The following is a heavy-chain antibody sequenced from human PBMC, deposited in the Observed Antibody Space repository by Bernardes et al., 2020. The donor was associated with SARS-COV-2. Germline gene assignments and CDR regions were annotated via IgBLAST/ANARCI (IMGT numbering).Heavy chain of an antibody. J-gene: IGHJ2*01. CDR1: GFTFGSYA. D-gene: IGHD6-19*01. Sequence: GGSLRLSCAASGFTFGSYAMSWVRQAPGRGLEWVAAVTGSGENTYYADSVKGRFTISRDKAKNTMSLQMNSLRVEDTAVYYCGKRAVSGNNWYFDLWGRGTLVTVSS. CDR3: GKRAVSGNNWYFDL. V-gene: IGHV3-23*01. CDR2: VTGSGENT.